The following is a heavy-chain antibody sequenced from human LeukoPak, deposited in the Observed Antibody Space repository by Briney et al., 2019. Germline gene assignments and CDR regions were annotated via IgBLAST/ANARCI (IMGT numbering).Heavy chain of an antibody. CDR2: ITNSGNSK. CDR1: EFTFSSYS. CDR3: ARDLSFKVFDP. D-gene: IGHD2/OR15-2a*01. J-gene: IGHJ5*02. V-gene: IGHV3-48*01. Sequence: GGSLRLSCAASEFTFSSYSMNWVRQAPGKGLEWVSYITNSGNSKSYADSVKGRFTISRDNTKNSLYLQMNGLRAEDTAVYYCARDLSFKVFDPWGQGTLVTVSS.